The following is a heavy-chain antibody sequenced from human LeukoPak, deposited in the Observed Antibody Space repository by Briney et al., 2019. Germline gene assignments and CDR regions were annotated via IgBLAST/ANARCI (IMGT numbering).Heavy chain of an antibody. J-gene: IGHJ4*02. D-gene: IGHD2-8*01. CDR1: GFTFSSYS. V-gene: IGHV3-23*01. Sequence: PGGSLRLSCAASGFTFSSYSMNWVRQAPGKGLEWVSPITGSGGSTHYADSVKGRFTIPRDNSKNTLYLQMNSLRADDTAVYYCAKGLKPAMASRSNYFDYWGQGALVTVSS. CDR2: ITGSGGST. CDR3: AKGLKPAMASRSNYFDY.